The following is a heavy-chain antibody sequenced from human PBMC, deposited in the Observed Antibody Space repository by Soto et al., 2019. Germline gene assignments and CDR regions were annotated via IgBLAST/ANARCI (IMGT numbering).Heavy chain of an antibody. Sequence: QVQLVQSGAEVKKPGSSVKVSCKASGGTFRSYSINWVRQAPGQGLEWMGEIIPIFGTANYAHKFQGRVTITADESTSTAYMELSSRRSEDTAVYYCARDGGRHSGGIDYWGQGTLVTVSS. CDR3: ARDGGRHSGGIDY. CDR1: GGTFRSYS. J-gene: IGHJ4*02. CDR2: IIPIFGTA. V-gene: IGHV1-69*01. D-gene: IGHD1-26*01.